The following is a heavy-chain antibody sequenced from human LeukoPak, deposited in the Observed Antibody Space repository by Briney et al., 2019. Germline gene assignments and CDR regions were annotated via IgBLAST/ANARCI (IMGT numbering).Heavy chain of an antibody. CDR2: INDSTDKT. J-gene: IGHJ4*02. CDR3: AKDERTSLWFGELVSYFDY. V-gene: IGHV3-23*01. Sequence: PGGSLRLSCAASRFTFNDFTMSWVRQAPGKGLEGVSAINDSTDKTYYADSVKGRITISRDNSKTTLYLQMNSLRAEDTAVYYCAKDERTSLWFGELVSYFDYWGQGPLVIVSS. CDR1: RFTFNDFT. D-gene: IGHD3-10*01.